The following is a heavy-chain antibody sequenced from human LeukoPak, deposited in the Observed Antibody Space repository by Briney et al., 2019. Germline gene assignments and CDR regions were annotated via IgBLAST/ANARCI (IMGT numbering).Heavy chain of an antibody. Sequence: SETLSHTCTVSGGSISRYFLTWIRQPPGKGLEWIGYIYHGSATYNPSLESRVTLSMDTSKNQYSLKMTSVTAADTAVYYCAREGGRQWLVSGALESWGPGNEVTVSS. V-gene: IGHV4-59*12. D-gene: IGHD6-19*01. J-gene: IGHJ5*01. CDR2: IYHGSA. CDR3: AREGGRQWLVSGALES. CDR1: GGSISRYF.